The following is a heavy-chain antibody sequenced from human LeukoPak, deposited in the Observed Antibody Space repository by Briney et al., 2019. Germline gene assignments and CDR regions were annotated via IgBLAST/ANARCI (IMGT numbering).Heavy chain of an antibody. CDR3: ARDPYYDSSGYTQRNGMDV. V-gene: IGHV3-30-3*01. CDR2: ISYDGSNK. Sequence: PGGSLRLSCAASGFTFSSYAMHWVRQAPGKGLEWVAVISYDGSNKYYADSVKGRFTISRDNSKNTLYLQMNSLRAEDTAVYYCARDPYYDSSGYTQRNGMDVWGQGTTVTVSS. J-gene: IGHJ6*02. CDR1: GFTFSSYA. D-gene: IGHD3-22*01.